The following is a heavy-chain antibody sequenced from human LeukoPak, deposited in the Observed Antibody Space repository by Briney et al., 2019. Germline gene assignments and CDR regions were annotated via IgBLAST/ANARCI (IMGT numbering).Heavy chain of an antibody. CDR3: ASESYRQQLPPDY. Sequence: GGSLRLSCAASGFTFSSYWMSWVRQAPGKGLEWVANIKQDGSEKYYVDSVKGRFTISRDNAKNSLYLQMNSLRAEDTAVYYCASESYRQQLPPDYWGQGTLVTVSS. CDR2: IKQDGSEK. V-gene: IGHV3-7*01. CDR1: GFTFSSYW. J-gene: IGHJ4*02. D-gene: IGHD6-13*01.